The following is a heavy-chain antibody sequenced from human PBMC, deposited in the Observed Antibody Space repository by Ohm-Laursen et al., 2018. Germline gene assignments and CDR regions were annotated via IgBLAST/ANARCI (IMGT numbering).Heavy chain of an antibody. Sequence: SLRLSCAASGFTFSSYGMTWVRQAPGKGLEWVSGIAGSGGSPYHADSVKGRFTMSRDNSKNTLYLQMDSLRAEDTAVYYCAKSTGHSFVTPFDCWGQGTLVTVSS. V-gene: IGHV3-23*01. CDR2: IAGSGGSP. CDR3: AKSTGHSFVTPFDC. D-gene: IGHD5-12*01. CDR1: GFTFSSYG. J-gene: IGHJ4*02.